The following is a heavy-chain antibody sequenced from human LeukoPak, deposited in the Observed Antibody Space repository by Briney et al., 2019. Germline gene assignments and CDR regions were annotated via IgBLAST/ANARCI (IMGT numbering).Heavy chain of an antibody. CDR3: ARDLYSGSPFDY. J-gene: IGHJ4*02. D-gene: IGHD1-26*01. CDR1: GYTFTGYY. V-gene: IGHV1-2*02. CDR2: INPNSGGT. Sequence: ASVKVSCKASGYTFTGYYMHWVRQAPGQGLEWVGWINPNSGGTNYAQKFQGRVTMTRDTSISTAYMELSRLRSDDTAVYYCARDLYSGSPFDYWGQRTLVTVSS.